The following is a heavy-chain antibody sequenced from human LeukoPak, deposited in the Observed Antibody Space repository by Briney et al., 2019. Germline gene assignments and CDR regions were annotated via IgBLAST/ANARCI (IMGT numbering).Heavy chain of an antibody. J-gene: IGHJ4*02. V-gene: IGHV3-30*18. Sequence: GGSLRLSCAASGFTFSNYGIHWVRQAPGKGLEWVAVISYDGSNKYYADSVKGRCTISRDNSKNTVYLQMNSLRAEDTAVYYCAKEAGYSYGFDYWGQGALVSVSS. CDR2: ISYDGSNK. D-gene: IGHD5-18*01. CDR1: GFTFSNYG. CDR3: AKEAGYSYGFDY.